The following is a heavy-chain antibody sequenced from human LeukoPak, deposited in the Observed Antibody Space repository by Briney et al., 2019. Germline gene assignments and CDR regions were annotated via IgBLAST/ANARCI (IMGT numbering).Heavy chain of an antibody. V-gene: IGHV3-53*01. CDR1: GFTFSNAW. J-gene: IGHJ4*02. CDR3: ARAFPFDY. D-gene: IGHD2/OR15-2a*01. Sequence: GGSLRLSCAASGFTFSNAWMSWVRQAPGKGLEWVSVIYSGGSTYYADSVKGRFTISRDNSKNTLYLQMNSLRAEDTAVYYCARAFPFDYWGQGTLVTVSS. CDR2: IYSGGST.